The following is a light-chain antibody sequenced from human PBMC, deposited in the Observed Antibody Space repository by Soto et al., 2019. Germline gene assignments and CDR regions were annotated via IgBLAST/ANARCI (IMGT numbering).Light chain of an antibody. V-gene: IGLV2-11*01. CDR1: SSDVGGYNY. J-gene: IGLJ1*01. Sequence: QSALTQPRSVSGSPGQSVTISCTGTSSDVGGYNYVSWYQQHPGKAPKLMIYDVSKRPSGVPDRFSGSKSGNTASQTISGLQAEDEADYYCCSYAGSYTYVFGTGTKVTVL. CDR2: DVS. CDR3: CSYAGSYTYV.